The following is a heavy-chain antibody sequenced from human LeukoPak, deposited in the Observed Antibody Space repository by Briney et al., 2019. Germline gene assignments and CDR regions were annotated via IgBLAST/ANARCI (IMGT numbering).Heavy chain of an antibody. CDR1: GFTFSSYA. Sequence: GGSLRLSCAASGFTFSSYAMSWVRQAPGKGLEWVSAISGSGGSTYYADSVKGRFTISRDNSKNTLYLQMNSLRAEDTAVYYWARVGSGSSQSPFDYGGRGPLVTVSS. CDR2: ISGSGGST. CDR3: ARVGSGSSQSPFDY. V-gene: IGHV3-23*01. J-gene: IGHJ4*02. D-gene: IGHD1-26*01.